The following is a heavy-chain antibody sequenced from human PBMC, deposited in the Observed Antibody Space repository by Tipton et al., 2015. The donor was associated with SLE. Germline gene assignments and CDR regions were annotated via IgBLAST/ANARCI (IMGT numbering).Heavy chain of an antibody. V-gene: IGHV4-59*11. J-gene: IGHJ4*02. D-gene: IGHD5-12*01. CDR1: GDSISSQY. CDR3: ARWVSGYADY. Sequence: TLSLTCIVGGDSISSQYWTWIRQPPGKGLGWIGFISDSGNTKYSPSFKSRVTITEDTSKTQFSLKLSSVSAADTAVYYCARWVSGYADYWGQGTLVTVSS. CDR2: ISDSGNT.